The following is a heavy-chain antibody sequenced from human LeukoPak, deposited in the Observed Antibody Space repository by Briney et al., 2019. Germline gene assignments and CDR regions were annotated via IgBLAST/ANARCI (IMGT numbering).Heavy chain of an antibody. D-gene: IGHD6-13*01. J-gene: IGHJ2*01. Sequence: GASVKVSCKASGYTFTGYYMHWVRQAPGQGLEWMGWINPNSGGTNYAQKFQGRVTMTRDTSISTAYMELSRLRSDDTAVYYCARAPRIVGYTSRELGHWYFDLWGRGTLVTVSS. CDR1: GYTFTGYY. CDR2: INPNSGGT. CDR3: ARAPRIVGYTSRELGHWYFDL. V-gene: IGHV1-2*02.